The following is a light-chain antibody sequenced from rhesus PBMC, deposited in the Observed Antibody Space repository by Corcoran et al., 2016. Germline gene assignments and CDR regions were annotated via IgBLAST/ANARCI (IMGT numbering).Light chain of an antibody. CDR1: QSVGST. CDR3: QKYNDWPLT. J-gene: IGKJ4*01. V-gene: IGKV3-35*02. Sequence: ETVMMQSPATLSLSPGERATLPCRASQSVGSTLAWYQRKPGQAPRLLIHYASIRAPDIPDRLSGSGSGTEFTLTISSLDPEDVGVYYCQKYNDWPLTFGGGTKVEIK. CDR2: YAS.